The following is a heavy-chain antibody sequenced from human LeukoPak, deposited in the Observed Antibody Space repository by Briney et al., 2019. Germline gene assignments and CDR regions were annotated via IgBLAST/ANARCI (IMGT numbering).Heavy chain of an antibody. Sequence: GGSLRLSCAASGFTFSSYAMSWVRQVPGKGLEWVSFISGSGDSTYYADSVKGRFTISRDNSKNTLYLQMNSLRVDDTAVYYCAKDCCGDYRLYDYWGQGTLATVSS. CDR1: GFTFSSYA. V-gene: IGHV3-23*01. J-gene: IGHJ4*02. D-gene: IGHD4-17*01. CDR3: AKDCCGDYRLYDY. CDR2: ISGSGDST.